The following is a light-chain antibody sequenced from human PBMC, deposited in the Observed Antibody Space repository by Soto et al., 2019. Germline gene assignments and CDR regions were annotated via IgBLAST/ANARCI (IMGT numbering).Light chain of an antibody. CDR3: CPYGGSPRVV. Sequence: QSALTQPASVSGSPGQSITISCTGTSSDVGSYNLVSWYQQHPGKAPKLMIYEVSKRPSGVSKRFSGSKSGNTASLTISGRQAEDEADYYCCPYGGSPRVVFGGGTKLTVL. CDR1: SSDVGSYNL. CDR2: EVS. J-gene: IGLJ2*01. V-gene: IGLV2-23*02.